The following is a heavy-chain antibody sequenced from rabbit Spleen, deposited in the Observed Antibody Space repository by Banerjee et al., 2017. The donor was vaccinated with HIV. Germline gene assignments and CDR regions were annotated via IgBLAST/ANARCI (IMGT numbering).Heavy chain of an antibody. D-gene: IGHD1-1*01. Sequence: QEQLVESGGGLVQPGGSLTLTCRASGFSFSSSDYMCWVRQAPGKGLEWIGCIYTGSSGSTYYASWAKGRFTFSKTSSTTVTLQMTSLTAADTATYFCARDTSSSFSSYGMDLWGQGTLVTVS. CDR3: ARDTSSSFSSYGMDL. J-gene: IGHJ6*01. CDR1: GFSFSSSDY. CDR2: IYTGSSGST. V-gene: IGHV1S45*01.